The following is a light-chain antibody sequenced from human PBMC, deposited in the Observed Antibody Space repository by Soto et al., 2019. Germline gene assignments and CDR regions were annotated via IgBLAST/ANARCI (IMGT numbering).Light chain of an antibody. J-gene: IGKJ1*01. CDR2: GAP. V-gene: IGKV3-20*01. CDR3: QQYGSSPRT. CDR1: QSVSTSQ. Sequence: EVVMTQSPATLPVSPGERATLSCSASQSVSTSQLAWYQQKPGQAPRLLIFGAPSRATGIPDRFRGSGSGTDFTLTISRLEPEDFAVYYCQQYGSSPRTFGQGTKVDIK.